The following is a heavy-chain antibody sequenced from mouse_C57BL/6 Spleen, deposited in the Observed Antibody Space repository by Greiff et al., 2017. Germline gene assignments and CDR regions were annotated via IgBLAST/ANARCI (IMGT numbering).Heavy chain of an antibody. Sequence: EVKVVESGGGLVQPKGSLKLSCAASGFTFNTYAMHWVRQAPGKGLEWVARISSKSSNYATYYADSVKDRFTISRDDSQSMLYLQMNNLKTEDTAMYYCVRGFYYAMDYWGQGTSVTVSS. V-gene: IGHV10-3*01. CDR1: GFTFNTYA. CDR2: ISSKSSNYAT. J-gene: IGHJ4*01. CDR3: VRGFYYAMDY.